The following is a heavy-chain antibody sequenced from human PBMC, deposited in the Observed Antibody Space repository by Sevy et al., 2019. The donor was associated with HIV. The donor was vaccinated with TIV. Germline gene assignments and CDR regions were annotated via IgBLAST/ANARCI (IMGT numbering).Heavy chain of an antibody. CDR2: ISHTGDNI. CDR1: GITFSSYA. Sequence: GGSLRLSCAASGITFSSYAVTWVRQAPGKGLEWVSSISHTGDNIYYADSVRGRFTISRDNSKSTLYLHMSSLRAEDTALYYCAGRKVGDFWSGSLRGPWAGGPLFDYWGQGTLVTVSS. V-gene: IGHV3-23*01. CDR3: AGRKVGDFWSGSLRGPWAGGPLFDY. D-gene: IGHD3-3*01. J-gene: IGHJ4*02.